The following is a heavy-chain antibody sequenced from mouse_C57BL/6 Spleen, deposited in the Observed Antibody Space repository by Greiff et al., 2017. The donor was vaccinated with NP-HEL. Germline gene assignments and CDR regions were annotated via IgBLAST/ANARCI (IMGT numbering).Heavy chain of an antibody. V-gene: IGHV1-81*01. CDR3: AREEGGNYDFDY. CDR2: IYPRSGNT. CDR1: GYTFTSYG. Sequence: QVQLQQSGAELARPGASVKLSCKASGYTFTSYGISWVKQRTGQGLEWIGEIYPRSGNTYYNEKFKGKATLTADKSSSTAYMELRSLTSEDSAVYFCAREEGGNYDFDYWGQGTTLTVSS. J-gene: IGHJ2*01. D-gene: IGHD2-1*01.